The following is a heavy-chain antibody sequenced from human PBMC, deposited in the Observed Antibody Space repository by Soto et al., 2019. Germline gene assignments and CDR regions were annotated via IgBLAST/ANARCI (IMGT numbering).Heavy chain of an antibody. Sequence: GGSLRLSCAASGFTFSSYAMSWVRQAPGKGLEWVSAISGSGGSTYYADSVKGRFTISRDNSKNTLYLQMNSLRAEDTAVYYCAKDRGIAVAGTILAEYFQHWGQGTLVTVSS. J-gene: IGHJ1*01. V-gene: IGHV3-23*01. CDR1: GFTFSSYA. CDR2: ISGSGGST. CDR3: AKDRGIAVAGTILAEYFQH. D-gene: IGHD6-19*01.